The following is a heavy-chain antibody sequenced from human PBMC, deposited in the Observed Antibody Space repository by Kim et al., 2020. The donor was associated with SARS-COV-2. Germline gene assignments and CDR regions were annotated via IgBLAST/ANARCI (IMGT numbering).Heavy chain of an antibody. CDR3: ARDLKIRYFDWGAPWYYYYYGMDV. D-gene: IGHD3-9*01. CDR1: GFTFSSYG. CDR2: ISYDGSNK. V-gene: IGHV3-33*05. J-gene: IGHJ6*02. Sequence: GGSLRLSCAASGFTFSSYGMHWVRQAPGKGLEWVAVISYDGSNKYYADSVKGRFTISRDNSKNTLYLQMNSLRAEDTAVYYCARDLKIRYFDWGAPWYYYYYGMDVWGQGTTVTVSS.